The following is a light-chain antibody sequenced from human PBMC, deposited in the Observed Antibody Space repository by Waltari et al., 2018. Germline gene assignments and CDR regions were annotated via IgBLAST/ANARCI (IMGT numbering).Light chain of an antibody. CDR3: QQYNRYST. Sequence: DIQMTQSPSTLSASVGDRVAITCRASQSVNSWLAWYQQKPGKAPKFLIYKASILESGVPSRFSGSGSGTEFTLTINNLQPDDFATYYCQQYNRYSTFGQGTKVELK. CDR2: KAS. J-gene: IGKJ1*01. V-gene: IGKV1-5*03. CDR1: QSVNSW.